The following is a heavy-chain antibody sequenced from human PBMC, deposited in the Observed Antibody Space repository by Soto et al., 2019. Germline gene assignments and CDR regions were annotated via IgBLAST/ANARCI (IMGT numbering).Heavy chain of an antibody. CDR2: IYYSGST. J-gene: IGHJ4*02. CDR3: ARESPYCSSTRCYSFDY. D-gene: IGHD2-2*01. Sequence: SETLSLTCTVSGGSISSYYWSWIRQPPGKGLEWIGYIYYSGSTNYNPSLKSRVTISVDTSKNQFSLKLSSVTAADTAVYYCARESPYCSSTRCYSFDYWGQRTLVTVSS. CDR1: GGSISSYY. V-gene: IGHV4-59*01.